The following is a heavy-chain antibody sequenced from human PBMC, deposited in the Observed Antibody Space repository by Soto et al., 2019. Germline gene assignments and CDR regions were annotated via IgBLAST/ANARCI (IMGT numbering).Heavy chain of an antibody. V-gene: IGHV3-30-3*01. CDR2: ISYDGSNK. CDR3: ARDHGYSYGSNGMDV. CDR1: GFTFSSYA. D-gene: IGHD5-18*01. J-gene: IGHJ6*02. Sequence: GGSLRLSCAASGFTFSSYAMHWVRQAPGKGLEWVAVISYDGSNKYYADSVKGRFTISRDNSKNTLYLQMNSLRAEDTAVYYCARDHGYSYGSNGMDVWGRGTTVTLSS.